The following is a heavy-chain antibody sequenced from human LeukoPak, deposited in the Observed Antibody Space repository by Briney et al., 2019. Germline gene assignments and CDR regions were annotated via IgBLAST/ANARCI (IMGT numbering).Heavy chain of an antibody. V-gene: IGHV5-51*01. D-gene: IGHD2-15*01. J-gene: IGHJ6*02. CDR1: GYRFTIYW. Sequence: GESLPLSCKGPGYRFTIYWSGWVRQIHGKGLEWMGIIYTGESATRYSPSFQGQVTIAADKSSSTAYLQWSSLKASDTAMYYCARLDCSGGSCYYYYYGMDVLGQGTTVTVSS. CDR2: IYTGESAT. CDR3: ARLDCSGGSCYYYYYGMDV.